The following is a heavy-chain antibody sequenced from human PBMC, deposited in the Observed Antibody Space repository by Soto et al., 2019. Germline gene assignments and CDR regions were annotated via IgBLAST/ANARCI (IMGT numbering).Heavy chain of an antibody. V-gene: IGHV1-2*04. CDR2: INPNSGGT. D-gene: IGHD3-10*01. CDR1: GYTFTGYY. J-gene: IGHJ4*02. Sequence: ASVKVSCKASGYTFTGYYMHWVRQAPGQGLEWMGWINPNSGGTNYAQKFQGWVTMTRDTYISTAYMELSRLRSDDTAVYYCAREIRGYYGSGSHHFDYWGQGTLVTVSS. CDR3: AREIRGYYGSGSHHFDY.